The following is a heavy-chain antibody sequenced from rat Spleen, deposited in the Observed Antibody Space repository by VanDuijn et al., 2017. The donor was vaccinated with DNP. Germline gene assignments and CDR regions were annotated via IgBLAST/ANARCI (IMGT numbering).Heavy chain of an antibody. D-gene: IGHD1-1*01. CDR2: MRYDGDT. CDR3: ARDPPITTGFDY. Sequence: QVQLKESGPGLVQPSQTLSLTCTVSGFSLTDYSVHWVRQPPGKGLEWMGRMRYDGDTYYNSVLKSRLRISRDTSKSQVFLKVNSLQTEDTATYYCARDPPITTGFDYWGQGTLVTVSS. J-gene: IGHJ3*01. CDR1: GFSLTDYS. V-gene: IGHV2S30*01.